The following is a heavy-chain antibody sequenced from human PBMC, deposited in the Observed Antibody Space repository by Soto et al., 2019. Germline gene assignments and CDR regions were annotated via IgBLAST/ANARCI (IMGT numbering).Heavy chain of an antibody. CDR1: GGSISSGGYY. CDR3: ARDTTPFYFVTETSYTDFDN. V-gene: IGHV4-31*03. CDR2: IYYSGST. Sequence: SSETLSLTCTVSGGSISSGGYYWSWIRQHPGKGLEWIGYIYYSGSTYYNPSLKSRVTISVDTSKNQFSLKLSSVTAADTAVYYCARDTTPFYFVTETSYTDFDNWGQEDLLTISS. J-gene: IGHJ4*02. D-gene: IGHD3-10*02.